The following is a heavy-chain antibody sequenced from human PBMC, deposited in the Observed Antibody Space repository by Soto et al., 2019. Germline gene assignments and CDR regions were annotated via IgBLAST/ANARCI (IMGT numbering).Heavy chain of an antibody. CDR3: ASFGYSYGYYFDY. J-gene: IGHJ4*02. D-gene: IGHD5-18*01. Sequence: SETLSLTCTVSGGSISSGGYYWSWIRQHPGKGLEWIGYIYYSGSTYYNPSLKSRVTISVDTSKNQFSLKLSSVTAADTAVYYWASFGYSYGYYFDYWGQGTLVTVSS. CDR2: IYYSGST. CDR1: GGSISSGGYY. V-gene: IGHV4-31*03.